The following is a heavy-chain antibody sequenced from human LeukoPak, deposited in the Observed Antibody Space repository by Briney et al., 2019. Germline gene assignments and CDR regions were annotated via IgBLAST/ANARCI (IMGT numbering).Heavy chain of an antibody. CDR1: GGSISSALHY. CDR2: VYYSERT. CDR3: ARHSGASGYYPFDS. D-gene: IGHD3-3*01. V-gene: IGHV4-39*01. J-gene: IGHJ4*02. Sequence: PSETLSLTCAVSGGSISSALHYWCWLRQPPGKGLEWIASVYYSERTSYKPSLSSRVSTSVDTSNNQISLKLNSVTAADTAVYYCARHSGASGYYPFDSWGQGTLVTVSS.